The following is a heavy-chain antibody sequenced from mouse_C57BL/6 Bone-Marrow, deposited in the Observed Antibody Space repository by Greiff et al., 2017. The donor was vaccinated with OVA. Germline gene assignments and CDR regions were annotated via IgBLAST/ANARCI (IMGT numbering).Heavy chain of an antibody. Sequence: EVKLVESGGDLVKPGGSLKLSCAASGFTFSSYGMSWVRQTPDKRLEWVATISSGGSYTYYPDSVKGRFTISRDNAKNTLYLQMSSLKSEDTAMYYCARHDYEGFAYWGQGTLVTVSA. V-gene: IGHV5-6*02. CDR3: ARHDYEGFAY. J-gene: IGHJ3*01. CDR2: ISSGGSYT. CDR1: GFTFSSYG. D-gene: IGHD2-4*01.